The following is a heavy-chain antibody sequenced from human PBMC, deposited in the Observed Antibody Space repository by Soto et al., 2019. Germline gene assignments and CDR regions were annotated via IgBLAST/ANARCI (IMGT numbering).Heavy chain of an antibody. D-gene: IGHD6-13*01. V-gene: IGHV3-48*03. CDR1: GFTFSSYE. CDR2: ISSSGSTI. CDR3: ARKLYSSSWSFDY. J-gene: IGHJ4*02. Sequence: GGSLRLSCAASGFTFSSYEMNWVRQAPGKGLEWVSYISSSGSTIYYADSVKGRFTISRDNAKNPLYLQMNSLRAEDTAVYYCARKLYSSSWSFDYWGQGTLVTVSS.